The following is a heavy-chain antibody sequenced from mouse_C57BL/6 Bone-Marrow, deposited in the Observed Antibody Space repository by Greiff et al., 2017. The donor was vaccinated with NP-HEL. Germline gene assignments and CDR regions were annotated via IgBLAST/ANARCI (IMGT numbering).Heavy chain of an antibody. CDR1: GYAFTNYL. V-gene: IGHV1-54*01. CDR2: INPGSGGT. Sequence: QVQLKESGAELVRPGTSVKVSCKASGYAFTNYLIEWVKQRPGQGLEWIGVINPGSGGTNYNEKFKGKATLTADKSSSTAYMQLSSLTSEDSAVYFCARRGGPYSNYFDYWGQGTTLTVSS. J-gene: IGHJ2*01. D-gene: IGHD2-5*01. CDR3: ARRGGPYSNYFDY.